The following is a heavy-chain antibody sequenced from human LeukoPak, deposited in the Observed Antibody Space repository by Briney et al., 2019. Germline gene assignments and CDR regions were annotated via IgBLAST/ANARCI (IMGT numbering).Heavy chain of an antibody. CDR1: GGSISNGDYY. J-gene: IGHJ4*02. D-gene: IGHD5-18*01. CDR3: ARDRRVGYSYGAFDY. V-gene: IGHV4-30-4*01. Sequence: SQTLSLTCTVSGGSISNGDYYWSWIRQPPGKGLEWIGYIYYSGSTYYNPSLKSRLTISVDTSKNQFSLKLSSVTAADTAVYYCARDRRVGYSYGAFDYWGQGNLVTVSS. CDR2: IYYSGST.